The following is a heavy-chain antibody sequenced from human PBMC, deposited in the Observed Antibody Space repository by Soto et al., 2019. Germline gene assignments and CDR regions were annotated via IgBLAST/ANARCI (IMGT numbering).Heavy chain of an antibody. Sequence: QTLSLTCVISGDTLTGNTAGWNWIRQSPSRGLEWLGRTYYRSKWYYDYAGSVKGRMTINPDTSRNQFSLQLNSVSPEDTAVYYCASGMLVRGAYYVDVRGQGTTVTVSS. V-gene: IGHV6-1*01. CDR3: ASGMLVRGAYYVDV. J-gene: IGHJ6*02. CDR1: GDTLTGNTAG. D-gene: IGHD3-10*01. CDR2: TYYRSKWYY.